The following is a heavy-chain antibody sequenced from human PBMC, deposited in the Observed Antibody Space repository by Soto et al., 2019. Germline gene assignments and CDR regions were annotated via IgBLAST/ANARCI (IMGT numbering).Heavy chain of an antibody. CDR2: IYWDDDK. Sequence: QITLNESGPTVVKPTETLTLTCTFSGFSLTTSGVGVGWVRQSPGKAPEWLAFIYWDDDKRYSTSLKSRLTITKDNSKNQLVLTMANVDPEDTATYYCAHRVLRAVFGLVTTTAIYFDFWGQGTPVVVSS. V-gene: IGHV2-5*02. J-gene: IGHJ4*02. CDR3: AHRVLRAVFGLVTTTAIYFDF. D-gene: IGHD3-3*01. CDR1: GFSLTTSGVG.